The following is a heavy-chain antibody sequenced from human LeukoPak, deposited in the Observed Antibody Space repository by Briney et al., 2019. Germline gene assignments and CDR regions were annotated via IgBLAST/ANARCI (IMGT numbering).Heavy chain of an antibody. J-gene: IGHJ4*02. CDR2: ISSSSSYI. V-gene: IGHV3-21*01. CDR3: ARDGFRDGYNSDFDY. D-gene: IGHD5-12*01. Sequence: GRSLRLSCAASGFTFSSYSMNWVRQAPGKGLEWVSSISSSSSYIYYADSVKGRFTISRDNAKNSLYLQMNSLRAEDTAVYYCARDGFRDGYNSDFDYWGQGTLVTVSS. CDR1: GFTFSSYS.